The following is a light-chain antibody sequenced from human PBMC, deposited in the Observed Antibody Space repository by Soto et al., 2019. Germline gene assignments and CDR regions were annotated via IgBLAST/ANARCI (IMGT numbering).Light chain of an antibody. CDR1: QSVSSTY. V-gene: IGKV3-20*01. CDR2: DAS. Sequence: EIVLTQSPGTLSLSPGERATLSCRANQSVSSTYLAWYQQKPGQAPRLLIYDASTRAAGIPDRFSGSGSGTDFTLTISRLEAEDFAVYYCHQYASSPWTFGQGAKVEIK. J-gene: IGKJ1*01. CDR3: HQYASSPWT.